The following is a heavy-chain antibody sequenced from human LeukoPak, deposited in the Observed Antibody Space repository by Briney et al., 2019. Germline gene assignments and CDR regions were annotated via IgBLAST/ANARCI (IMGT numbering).Heavy chain of an antibody. Sequence: GGSLRLSCAASGFTFSSYSMNWVRQAPGKGLKWVSSISSSSSYIYYADSVKGRFTISRDNAKNSLYLQMNSLRAEDTAVYYCARDATGDIVVVPAAISYYYYYMDVWGKGTTVTVS. D-gene: IGHD2-2*02. J-gene: IGHJ6*03. CDR3: ARDATGDIVVVPAAISYYYYYMDV. CDR2: ISSSSSYI. CDR1: GFTFSSYS. V-gene: IGHV3-21*01.